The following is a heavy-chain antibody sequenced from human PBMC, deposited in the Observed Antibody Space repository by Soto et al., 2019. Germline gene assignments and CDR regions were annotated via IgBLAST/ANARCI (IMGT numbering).Heavy chain of an antibody. CDR1: GGSISSSSYY. J-gene: IGHJ5*02. D-gene: IGHD3-10*01. CDR3: ARHISSFRSGSYYSRNWFDP. CDR2: IYYSGST. V-gene: IGHV4-39*01. Sequence: SETLSLTCTVSGGSISSSSYYWGWIRQPPGKGLEWIGSIYYSGSTYYNPSLKSRVTISVDTSKNQFSLKLSSVTAADTAVYYCARHISSFRSGSYYSRNWFDPWGQGTLVTVSS.